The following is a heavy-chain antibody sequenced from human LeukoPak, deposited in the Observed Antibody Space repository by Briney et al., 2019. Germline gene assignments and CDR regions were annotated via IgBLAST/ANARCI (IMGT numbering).Heavy chain of an antibody. D-gene: IGHD3-3*01. CDR1: GGSISRSSYY. Sequence: SDTLSLTCTLSGGSISRSSYYWGWIRQPPGKGLEWSGSIYYSGSTYYNPSLKSRVTISVDRSKNQFSLRLSSVTAADTAVYYCARQWADFWSGYYLVFDYWGQGTLVTVSS. J-gene: IGHJ4*02. CDR2: IYYSGST. V-gene: IGHV4-39*01. CDR3: ARQWADFWSGYYLVFDY.